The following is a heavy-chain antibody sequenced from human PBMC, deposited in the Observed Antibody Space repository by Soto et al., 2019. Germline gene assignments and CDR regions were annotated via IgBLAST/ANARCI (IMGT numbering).Heavy chain of an antibody. Sequence: EVQLVESGGGLVQPGGSLRLSCAASGFTFSDHYMDWVRQAPGKGLEWVGRIRNKANSYTTEYAASVKGRFTISRDDSKNSLYLQMTSLKTEDTAVYYCARVRNYYFDYWGQGTLVTVSS. CDR1: GFTFSDHY. D-gene: IGHD1-7*01. V-gene: IGHV3-72*01. CDR2: IRNKANSYTT. CDR3: ARVRNYYFDY. J-gene: IGHJ4*02.